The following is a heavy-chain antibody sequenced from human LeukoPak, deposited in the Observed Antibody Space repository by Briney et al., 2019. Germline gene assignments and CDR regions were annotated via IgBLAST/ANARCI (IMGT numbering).Heavy chain of an antibody. CDR2: IYHSGST. D-gene: IGHD4-17*01. V-gene: IGHV4-38-2*02. CDR1: GYSISSGYY. CDR3: ARDYNRNDFYGDYRYFQH. J-gene: IGHJ1*01. Sequence: SETLSLTCTVSGYSISSGYYWGWIRQPPGKGLEWIGNIYHSGSTYYNPSLKSRVTISVDTSKNQFSLKVTSVTAADTAVYFCARDYNRNDFYGDYRYFQHWGQGTLVTASS.